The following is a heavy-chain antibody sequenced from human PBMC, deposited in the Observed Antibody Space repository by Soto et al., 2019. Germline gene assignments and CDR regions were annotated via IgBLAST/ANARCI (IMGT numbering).Heavy chain of an antibody. Sequence: PGGSLRLSCAASGFTFSSYAMSWVRQAPGKGLEWVSAISGSGGSTYYADSVKGRFTISRDNSKNTLYLQMNSLRAEDTAVYYCAKEGVAVCCGHNSHYYYYMDVWGKGTTVTVSS. D-gene: IGHD2-15*01. J-gene: IGHJ6*03. V-gene: IGHV3-23*01. CDR2: ISGSGGST. CDR1: GFTFSSYA. CDR3: AKEGVAVCCGHNSHYYYYMDV.